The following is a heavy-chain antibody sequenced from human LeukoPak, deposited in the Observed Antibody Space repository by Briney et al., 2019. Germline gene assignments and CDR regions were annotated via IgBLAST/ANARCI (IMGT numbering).Heavy chain of an antibody. D-gene: IGHD2-21*02. J-gene: IGHJ4*02. Sequence: SETLSLTCAVYGGSFSDYYWTWIRQPPGKGLEWIGEINHSGSTNYNPSLKSRVTISVDTSKNQFSLKLSSVTAADTAVYYCARLCQVTTCAKFEYWGQGILVTVAS. CDR1: GGSFSDYY. CDR2: INHSGST. CDR3: ARLCQVTTCAKFEY. V-gene: IGHV4-34*01.